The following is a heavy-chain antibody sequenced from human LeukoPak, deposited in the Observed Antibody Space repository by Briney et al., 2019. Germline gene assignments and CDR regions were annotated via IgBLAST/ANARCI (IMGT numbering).Heavy chain of an antibody. CDR3: ARDHSYGFDP. CDR1: GYTFTGYY. D-gene: IGHD5-18*01. J-gene: IGHJ5*02. Sequence: ASVKVSCKASGYTFTGYYIHWVRQAPGQGLECMGWINPNGGNIVYSQKLQGRVTMTTDTSTSTAYMELRSLRSDDTAVYYCARDHSYGFDPWGQGTLVTVSS. V-gene: IGHV1-18*04. CDR2: INPNGGNI.